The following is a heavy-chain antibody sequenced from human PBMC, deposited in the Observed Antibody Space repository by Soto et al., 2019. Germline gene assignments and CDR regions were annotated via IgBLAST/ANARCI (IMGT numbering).Heavy chain of an antibody. D-gene: IGHD3-9*01. CDR2: IYYTGST. CDR1: GDSISTYY. J-gene: IGHJ6*03. CDR3: ARGRYDVLTGYYPWSYHYYMDV. V-gene: IGHV4-59*01. Sequence: SETLSLTCTVSGDSISTYYWSWVRQPPGKGPEWIGYIYYTGSTNYNSSLKSRVTISVDTSKNQFSLKLSSVTAADTAVYYCARGRYDVLTGYYPWSYHYYMDVWGKGTTVTSP.